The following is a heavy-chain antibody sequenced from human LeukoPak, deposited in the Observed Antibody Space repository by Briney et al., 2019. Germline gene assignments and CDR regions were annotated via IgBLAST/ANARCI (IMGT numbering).Heavy chain of an antibody. CDR1: GFTFSSYG. Sequence: GGSLRLSCAASGFTFSSYGMHWVRQAPGKGLEWVAFMRYDGNNAFYVDSVKGRFTISRDNSKNTLYLQMNSLRAEDTAVYYCAKGGDGYNYGSYFDYWGQGTLVTVSS. CDR2: MRYDGNNA. V-gene: IGHV3-30*02. D-gene: IGHD5-24*01. CDR3: AKGGDGYNYGSYFDY. J-gene: IGHJ4*02.